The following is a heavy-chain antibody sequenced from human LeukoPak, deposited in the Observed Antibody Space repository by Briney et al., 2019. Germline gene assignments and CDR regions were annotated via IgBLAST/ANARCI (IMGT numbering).Heavy chain of an antibody. J-gene: IGHJ6*03. CDR3: AREGGGYSSSSGYYYYYMDV. V-gene: IGHV4-59*01. Sequence: KASETLSLTCTVSGGSISSYYWSWIRQPPGKELEWIGYIYYSGSTNYNPSLKSRVTISVDTSKNQFSLKLNSVTAADTAVYYCAREGGGYSSSSGYYYYYMDVWGKGTTVTVSS. D-gene: IGHD6-13*01. CDR1: GGSISSYY. CDR2: IYYSGST.